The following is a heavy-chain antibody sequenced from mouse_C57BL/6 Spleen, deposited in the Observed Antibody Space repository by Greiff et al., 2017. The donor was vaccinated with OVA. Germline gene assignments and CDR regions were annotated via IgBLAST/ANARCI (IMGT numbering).Heavy chain of an antibody. Sequence: QVQLQQPGAELVRPGSSVKLSCKASGYTFTSYWMHWVKQRPIQGLEWIGNIDPSDSETHYNQKFKDKATLTVDKSSSTAYMQLSSLTSEDSAVYYCARYYGSSYAMDYWGPGTSVTVSS. CDR1: GYTFTSYW. CDR2: IDPSDSET. V-gene: IGHV1-52*01. CDR3: ARYYGSSYAMDY. J-gene: IGHJ4*01. D-gene: IGHD1-1*01.